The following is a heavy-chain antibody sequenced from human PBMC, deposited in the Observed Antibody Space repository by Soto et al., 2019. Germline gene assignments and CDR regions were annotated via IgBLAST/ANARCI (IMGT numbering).Heavy chain of an antibody. J-gene: IGHJ4*02. CDR1: GGSISSYY. V-gene: IGHV4-4*07. Sequence: SETLSLTCTVSGGSISSYYWSWIRQPAGKGLEWIGRIYTSGSTNYNPSLKSRVTMSVDTSKNQFSLKLSSVTAADTAVYYCARDRGIAAAGTFHYFDYWGQGTLVTVSS. D-gene: IGHD6-13*01. CDR2: IYTSGST. CDR3: ARDRGIAAAGTFHYFDY.